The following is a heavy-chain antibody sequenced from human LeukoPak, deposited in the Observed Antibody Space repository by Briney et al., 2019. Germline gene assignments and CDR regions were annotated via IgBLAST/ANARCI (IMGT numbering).Heavy chain of an antibody. D-gene: IGHD3-16*01. V-gene: IGHV3-23*01. CDR2: ICANDGNT. CDR1: GLTFRNYA. J-gene: IGHJ3*01. CDR3: AREDNGGATDDGFDV. Sequence: GGSLRLSCAASGLTFRNYAMSWVRQAPGKGLEWVSVICANDGNTYYADAVKGRFTISRDNSKDTLYLQMDSLRAEDTAVYYCAREDNGGATDDGFDVWGHGTVVTVPS.